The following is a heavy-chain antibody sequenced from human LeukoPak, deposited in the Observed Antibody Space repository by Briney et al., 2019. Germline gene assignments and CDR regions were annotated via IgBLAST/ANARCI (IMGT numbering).Heavy chain of an antibody. V-gene: IGHV3-7*01. Sequence: PGGSLRLSCATSGFNFNSKWMTWVRQAPGKGLEWVANINQDGSEKYHGDSVKGRFTISRDNAKSSLFLEMSSLRAEDTAVYYCADPPSDFWGQGTQVAVSS. CDR1: GFNFNSKW. CDR3: ADPPSDF. CDR2: INQDGSEK. J-gene: IGHJ4*02.